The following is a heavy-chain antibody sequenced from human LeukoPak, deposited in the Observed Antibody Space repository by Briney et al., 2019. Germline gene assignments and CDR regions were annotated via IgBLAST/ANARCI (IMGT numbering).Heavy chain of an antibody. D-gene: IGHD3-3*01. V-gene: IGHV4-61*02. CDR2: IYTSGST. Sequence: SQTLSLTCTVYGGSINSGNYYWRWIRQPAGKGLQWIGRIYTSGSTNYHPSLRTRTTISVDTSRNQFSLKLSSVTAADTAVYYWSRGASYDSDDAFDIWGQGTMVTVSS. CDR3: SRGASYDSDDAFDI. CDR1: GGSINSGNYY. J-gene: IGHJ3*02.